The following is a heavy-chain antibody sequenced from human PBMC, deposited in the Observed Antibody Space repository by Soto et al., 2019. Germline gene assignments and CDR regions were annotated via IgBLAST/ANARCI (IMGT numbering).Heavy chain of an antibody. CDR3: ARESGGYSSSSPVFPSYYYYGMDV. CDR1: GFTFSSYA. V-gene: IGHV3-30-3*01. D-gene: IGHD6-6*01. CDR2: ISYDGSNK. Sequence: PGGSLRLSCAASGFTFSSYAMHWVRQAPGKGLEWVAVISYDGSNKYYADSVKGRFTISRDNSKNTLYLQMNSLRAEDTAVYYCARESGGYSSSSPVFPSYYYYGMDVWGQGTTVTVSS. J-gene: IGHJ6*02.